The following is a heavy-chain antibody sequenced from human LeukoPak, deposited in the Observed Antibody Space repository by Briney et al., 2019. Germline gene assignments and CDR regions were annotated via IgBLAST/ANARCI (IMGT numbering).Heavy chain of an antibody. Sequence: GASVRVSCKASGGTFSSYAISWVRQAPGRGLEWMGWISAYNGNTNYAQKLQGRVTMTTDTSTSTAYMELRSLRSDDTAVYYCARPMDCSSTSCAHPNWFDPWGQGTLVTVSS. V-gene: IGHV1-18*01. J-gene: IGHJ5*02. CDR1: GGTFSSYA. CDR2: ISAYNGNT. D-gene: IGHD2-2*01. CDR3: ARPMDCSSTSCAHPNWFDP.